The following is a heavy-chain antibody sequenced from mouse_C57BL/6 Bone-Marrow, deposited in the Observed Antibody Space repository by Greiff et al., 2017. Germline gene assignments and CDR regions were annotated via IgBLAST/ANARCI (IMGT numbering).Heavy chain of an antibody. CDR3: ARDQSYAMDY. Sequence: EVKLMASEGGLVQPGSSMKLSCTASGFTFSDYYMAWVRQVPEKGLEWVANINYDGSSTYYLDSLKSRFIISRDNAKNILYLQMSSLKSEDTATYYCARDQSYAMDYWGQGTSVTVSS. CDR2: INYDGSST. V-gene: IGHV5-16*01. J-gene: IGHJ4*01. CDR1: GFTFSDYY.